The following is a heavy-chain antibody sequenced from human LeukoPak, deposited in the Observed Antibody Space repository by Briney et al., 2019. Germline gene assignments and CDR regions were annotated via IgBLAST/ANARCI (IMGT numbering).Heavy chain of an antibody. CDR3: ASDLGGIAAAGDAFDI. CDR2: IYYSGST. CDR1: GGSISSGGYY. J-gene: IGHJ3*02. D-gene: IGHD6-13*01. Sequence: SQTLSLTCTVSGGSISSGGYYWSWIRQHPGKGLEWIGYIYYSGSTYYNPSLKSRVTISVDTSKNQFSLKLSSVTAADTAVYYRASDLGGIAAAGDAFDIWGQGTMVTVSS. V-gene: IGHV4-31*03.